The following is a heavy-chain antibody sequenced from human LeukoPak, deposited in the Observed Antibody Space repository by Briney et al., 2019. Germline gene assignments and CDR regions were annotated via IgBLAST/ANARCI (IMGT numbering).Heavy chain of an antibody. CDR3: ARGHFTYDSSGYSSFYY. V-gene: IGHV3-74*01. Sequence: GGSLRLSCAASGFTFSSYWMHWVRQAPGKGLVWVSRINTDGSSTSYADSVKGRFTISRDNAKNSLYLQMSSLRAEDTAVYYCARGHFTYDSSGYSSFYYWGQGTLVTVSS. J-gene: IGHJ4*02. D-gene: IGHD3-22*01. CDR1: GFTFSSYW. CDR2: INTDGSST.